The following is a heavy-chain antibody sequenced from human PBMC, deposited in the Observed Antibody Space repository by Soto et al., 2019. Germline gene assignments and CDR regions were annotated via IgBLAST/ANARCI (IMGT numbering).Heavy chain of an antibody. CDR3: ARVKSGVAAAGTVDY. J-gene: IGHJ4*02. D-gene: IGHD6-13*01. V-gene: IGHV3-53*01. CDR2: IYSGGST. Sequence: GGSLRLSCAASGFTVSSNYMSWVRQAPGKGLEWVSVIYSGGSTYYADSVKGRFTISRDNSKNTLYLQMNSLRAEDTAVYYCARVKSGVAAAGTVDYWGQGTQVTVSS. CDR1: GFTVSSNY.